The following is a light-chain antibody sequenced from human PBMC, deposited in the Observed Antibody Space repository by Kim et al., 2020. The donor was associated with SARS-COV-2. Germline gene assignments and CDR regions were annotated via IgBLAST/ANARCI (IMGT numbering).Light chain of an antibody. CDR1: SYNIGSKY. Sequence: QRVNLACCGSSYNIGSKYGSLYPPLPGTAPKLLIYSNKQRPSGVPDRFSGSKSGTSASLAISGLRSEDEADYYCAAWDDRLSGPGFGGGTKLTVL. CDR3: AAWDDRLSGPG. CDR2: SNK. J-gene: IGLJ3*02. V-gene: IGLV1-47*02.